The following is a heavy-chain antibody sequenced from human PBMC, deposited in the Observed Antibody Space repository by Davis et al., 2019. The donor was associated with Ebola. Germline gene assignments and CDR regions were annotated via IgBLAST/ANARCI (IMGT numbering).Heavy chain of an antibody. D-gene: IGHD2-8*01. V-gene: IGHV4-59*01. CDR3: ARPVFGDAFDI. Sequence: MPSETLSLTCTVSGGSITTYYWGWIRQSPGKGLEWIGYLHYSGSTNYNPSLKSRVTISVDTSKNQFSLKLSSVTAADTAVYYCARPVFGDAFDIWGQGTMVTVSS. CDR1: GGSITTYY. J-gene: IGHJ3*02. CDR2: LHYSGST.